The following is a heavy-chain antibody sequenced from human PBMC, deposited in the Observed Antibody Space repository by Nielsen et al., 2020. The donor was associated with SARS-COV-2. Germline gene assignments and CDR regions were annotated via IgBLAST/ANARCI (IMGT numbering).Heavy chain of an antibody. Sequence: GESLKISCAASGFTVSSNYMSWARQAPGKGLEWVSVIYSGGSTYYADSVKGRFTISRDNSKNTLYLQMNSLRAEDTAVYYCARDGDLYSGYDFWGQGTLVTVSS. CDR1: GFTVSSNY. D-gene: IGHD5-12*01. CDR3: ARDGDLYSGYDF. J-gene: IGHJ4*02. V-gene: IGHV3-53*01. CDR2: IYSGGST.